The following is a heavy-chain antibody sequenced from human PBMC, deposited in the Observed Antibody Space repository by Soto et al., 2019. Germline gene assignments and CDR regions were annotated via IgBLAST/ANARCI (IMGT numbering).Heavy chain of an antibody. D-gene: IGHD6-19*01. CDR3: AKDISGWYPPPEYFQH. Sequence: GGSLRLSCAASGFTFSSYAMSWVRQAPGKGLEWVSAISGSGGSTYYADSVKGRFTISRDNSKNTLYLQMNSLRAEDTAVYYCAKDISGWYPPPEYFQHWGQGTLVTVSS. V-gene: IGHV3-23*01. CDR2: ISGSGGST. J-gene: IGHJ1*01. CDR1: GFTFSSYA.